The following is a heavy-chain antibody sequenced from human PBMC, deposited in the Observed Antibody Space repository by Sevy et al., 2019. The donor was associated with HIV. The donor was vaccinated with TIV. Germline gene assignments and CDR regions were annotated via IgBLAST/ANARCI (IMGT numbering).Heavy chain of an antibody. CDR2: ISYDGAVR. D-gene: IGHD1-26*01. J-gene: IGHJ3*01. CDR1: GLTFRSHA. Sequence: GGSLRLSCAASGLTFRSHAMHWDRQAPGKGLEWVTVISYDGAVRYYGQSVKGRFTVSRDNSKNTLYLQMNSLRPDDTAVYYCAREAGYSAKNDAFAFWGQGTMVTVSS. CDR3: AREAGYSAKNDAFAF. V-gene: IGHV3-30-3*01.